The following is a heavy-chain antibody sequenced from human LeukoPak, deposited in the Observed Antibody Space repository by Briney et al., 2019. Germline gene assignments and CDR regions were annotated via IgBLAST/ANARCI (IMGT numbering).Heavy chain of an antibody. CDR1: GGSISSYY. CDR3: AREFRYYYDSSGYYYRGFDY. Sequence: SETLSLTCTVSGGSISSYYWSWIRQPAGKGLEWIGRIYTSGSTNYNPSLKSRVTMSEDTSKNQFSLKLSSVTAADTAVYYCAREFRYYYDSSGYYYRGFDYWGQGTLVTVYS. J-gene: IGHJ4*02. V-gene: IGHV4-4*07. D-gene: IGHD3-22*01. CDR2: IYTSGST.